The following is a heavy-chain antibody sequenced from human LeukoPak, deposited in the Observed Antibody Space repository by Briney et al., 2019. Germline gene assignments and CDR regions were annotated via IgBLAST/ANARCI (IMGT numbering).Heavy chain of an antibody. Sequence: SETLSLTCTVSGGSISTYYWNWIRQPAGKGLEWIGRIYTSGSTNYNPSLNSRVTMSVDTSKNQFSLQLSAVTAADTAVYYCARGGCSSTSCLLRAFDIWGQGTMVTVSS. CDR3: ARGGCSSTSCLLRAFDI. D-gene: IGHD2-2*01. J-gene: IGHJ3*02. V-gene: IGHV4-4*07. CDR2: IYTSGST. CDR1: GGSISTYY.